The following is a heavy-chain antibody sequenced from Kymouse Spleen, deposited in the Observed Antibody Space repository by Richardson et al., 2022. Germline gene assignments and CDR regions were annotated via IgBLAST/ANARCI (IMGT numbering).Heavy chain of an antibody. D-gene: IGHD3-16*02. V-gene: IGHV3-48*02. J-gene: IGHJ4*02. CDR3: ARENYVWGSYRPFDY. Sequence: EVQLVESGGGLVQPGGSLRLSCAASGFTFSSYSMNWVRQAPGKGLEWVSYISSSSSTIYYADSVKGRFTISRDNAKNSLYLQMNSLRDEDTAVYYCARENYVWGSYRPFDYWGQGTLVTVSS. CDR1: GFTFSSYS. CDR2: ISSSSSTI.